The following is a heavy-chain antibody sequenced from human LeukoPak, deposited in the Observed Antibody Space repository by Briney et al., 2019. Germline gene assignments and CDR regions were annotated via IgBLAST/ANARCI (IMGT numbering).Heavy chain of an antibody. Sequence: SETLSLTCAVYGGSFSGYYWSWIRQPPGKGLEWIGEINHSGSTNYNPSLKSRVTISVDTSKNQFSLKLSSVTAADTAVYYCARLGFSNSGGYLAPSDYWGQGTLVTVSS. CDR2: INHSGST. CDR3: ARLGFSNSGGYLAPSDY. CDR1: GGSFSGYY. V-gene: IGHV4-34*01. J-gene: IGHJ4*02. D-gene: IGHD1-26*01.